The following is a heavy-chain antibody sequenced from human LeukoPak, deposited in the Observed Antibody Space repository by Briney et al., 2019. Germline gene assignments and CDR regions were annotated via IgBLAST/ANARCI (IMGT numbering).Heavy chain of an antibody. CDR1: GFTFSSYA. J-gene: IGHJ4*02. V-gene: IGHV3-23*01. CDR2: ISGSGGST. Sequence: PVGSLRLPCAASGFTFSSYAMSWVRQAPGKGLEWVSAISGSGGSTYYADSVKGRFTISRDNSKNTLYLQMNSLGAEDTAVYYCAKDLWEPNDYWGQGTLVTVSS. CDR3: AKDLWEPNDY. D-gene: IGHD1-26*01.